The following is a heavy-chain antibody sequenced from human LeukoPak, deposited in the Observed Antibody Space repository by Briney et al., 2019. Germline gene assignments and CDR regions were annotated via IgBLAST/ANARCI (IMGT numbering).Heavy chain of an antibody. CDR2: ISSSGSTI. Sequence: GGSLRLSCAASEFTFSAYSMNWVRQAPGKGLEWVSYISSSGSTIYYADSVKGRFTISRDNAKNSLYLQMNSLRAEDTAVYYCARDALTKTSCYADYWGQGTLVTVSS. D-gene: IGHD2-2*01. CDR3: ARDALTKTSCYADY. V-gene: IGHV3-48*04. CDR1: EFTFSAYS. J-gene: IGHJ4*02.